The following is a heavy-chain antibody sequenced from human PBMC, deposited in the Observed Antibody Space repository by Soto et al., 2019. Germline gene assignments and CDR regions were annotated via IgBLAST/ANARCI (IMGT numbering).Heavy chain of an antibody. CDR2: ISYDGSNK. D-gene: IGHD1-26*01. CDR1: GFTFSSYG. V-gene: IGHV3-30*18. Sequence: QVQLVESGGGVVQPGRSLRLSCAASGFTFSSYGMHWVRQAPGKGLEWVAVISYDGSNKYYADSEKGRFTLSRDNYKNTLYLQMNSLRAEDTAVYYCAKGRLWELPLYFDYWGQGTLVTVSS. J-gene: IGHJ4*02. CDR3: AKGRLWELPLYFDY.